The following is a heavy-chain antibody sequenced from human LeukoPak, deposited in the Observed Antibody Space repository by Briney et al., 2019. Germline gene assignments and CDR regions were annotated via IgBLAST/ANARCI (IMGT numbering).Heavy chain of an antibody. CDR1: GFTFSNAW. Sequence: GGSLRLSCAASGFTFSNAWMSWVRQAPGKGLEWVGRIKSKTDGGTTGYAAPVKGRFTISRDDSKNTLYLQMNSLKTEDTAVYYCTTGPATITIFGVATNFDYWGQGTLVTVSS. CDR3: TTGPATITIFGVATNFDY. CDR2: IKSKTDGGTT. V-gene: IGHV3-15*01. J-gene: IGHJ4*02. D-gene: IGHD3-3*01.